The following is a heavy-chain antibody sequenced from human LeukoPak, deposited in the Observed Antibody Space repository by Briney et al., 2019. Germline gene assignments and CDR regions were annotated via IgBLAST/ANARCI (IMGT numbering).Heavy chain of an antibody. CDR3: AKDLPRFPMTTVTLFDY. Sequence: GGSLRLSCAASGFTFSSYAMSWVRQAPGKGLEWVSAISGSGGSTYYADSVKGRFTISGDNSKNTLYLQMNSLRAEDTAVYYCAKDLPRFPMTTVTLFDYWGQGTLVTVSS. D-gene: IGHD4-17*01. V-gene: IGHV3-23*01. CDR2: ISGSGGST. J-gene: IGHJ4*02. CDR1: GFTFSSYA.